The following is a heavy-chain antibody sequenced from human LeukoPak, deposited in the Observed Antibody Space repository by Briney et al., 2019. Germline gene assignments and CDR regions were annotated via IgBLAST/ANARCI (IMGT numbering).Heavy chain of an antibody. J-gene: IGHJ6*02. D-gene: IGHD3-22*01. CDR3: ARASGYYDSSGYYNGMDV. V-gene: IGHV3-74*01. Sequence: GGSLRLSCAASGFTLSTYWMHWVRQVPGKGLVWVSRINSDESSTSYADSVTGRFTISRDNARNTLYLQMNSLRAEDTAVYYCARASGYYDSSGYYNGMDVWGQETTVTVSS. CDR2: INSDESST. CDR1: GFTLSTYW.